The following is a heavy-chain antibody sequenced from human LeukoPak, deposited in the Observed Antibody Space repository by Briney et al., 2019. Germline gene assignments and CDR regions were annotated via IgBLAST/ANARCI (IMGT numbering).Heavy chain of an antibody. V-gene: IGHV3-23*01. CDR2: ISGSGGST. CDR3: AKDYRYAIAAPGRQYNWFDR. J-gene: IGHJ5*02. CDR1: GFTFSSYA. Sequence: GGSLRLSCAASGFTFSSYATSWVRQAPRKGLELVTAISGSGGSTYYADSVKGRFTISRDDSKSTLYLQMNSLRAEDTAVYYCAKDYRYAIAAPGRQYNWFDRWGQGTRVTVSS. D-gene: IGHD6-13*01.